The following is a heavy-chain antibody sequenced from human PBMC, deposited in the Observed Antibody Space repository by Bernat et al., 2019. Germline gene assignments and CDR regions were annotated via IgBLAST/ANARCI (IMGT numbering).Heavy chain of an antibody. V-gene: IGHV3-73*01. CDR2: IRSKANSYAT. J-gene: IGHJ6*02. CDR3: TSYIVVVPAANYYYGMDV. Sequence: EVQLVESGGGLVQPGGSLKLSCAASGFTFSGSAMHWVRQASGKGLEWVGHIRSKANSYATAYAASVKGRFTISRDDSKNTAYLQMNSLKTEDTAVYYCTSYIVVVPAANYYYGMDVWGQGTTVTVSS. D-gene: IGHD2-2*01. CDR1: GFTFSGSA.